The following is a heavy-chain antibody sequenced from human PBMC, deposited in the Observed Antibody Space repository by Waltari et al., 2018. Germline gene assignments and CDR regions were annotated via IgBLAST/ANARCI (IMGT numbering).Heavy chain of an antibody. CDR1: GGTFSSYA. D-gene: IGHD4-4*01. CDR3: ARDPGVTPSFPTSY. J-gene: IGHJ4*02. CDR2: IIPILGIA. Sequence: QVQLVQSGAEVKKPGSSVKVSCKASGGTFSSYAISWVRQAPGQGLEWRGGIIPILGIANYAQKFQGRVTITADKSTSTAYMELSSLRSEDTAVYYCARDPGVTPSFPTSYWGQGTLVTVSS. V-gene: IGHV1-69*10.